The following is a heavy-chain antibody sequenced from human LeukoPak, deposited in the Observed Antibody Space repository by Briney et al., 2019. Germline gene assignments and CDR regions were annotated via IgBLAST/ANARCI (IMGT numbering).Heavy chain of an antibody. Sequence: PGRSLRLSCADSGFTFSTYSMHWVRQAPGKGLEWVSYISGSSSTIYYADSVKGRFTISRDNAKNSLYVQMNSLRAEDTAVYYCARDRARTFDYWGQGTLVTVSS. J-gene: IGHJ4*02. V-gene: IGHV3-48*01. CDR3: ARDRARTFDY. D-gene: IGHD6-6*01. CDR2: ISGSSSTI. CDR1: GFTFSTYS.